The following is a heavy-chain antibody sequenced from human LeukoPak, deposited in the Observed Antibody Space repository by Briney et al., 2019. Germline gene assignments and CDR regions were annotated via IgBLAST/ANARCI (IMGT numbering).Heavy chain of an antibody. CDR1: GYTFTGYY. V-gene: IGHV1-2*02. CDR3: AAMPVVTAIIDY. J-gene: IGHJ4*02. CDR2: INPNSGGT. D-gene: IGHD2-21*02. Sequence: GASVKVSCKASGYTFTGYYMHWVRQAPGQGLEWMGWINPNSGGTNYAQKFQGRVTMTRGTSISTAYMELSRPRSDDTAVYYCAAMPVVTAIIDYWGQGTLVTVSS.